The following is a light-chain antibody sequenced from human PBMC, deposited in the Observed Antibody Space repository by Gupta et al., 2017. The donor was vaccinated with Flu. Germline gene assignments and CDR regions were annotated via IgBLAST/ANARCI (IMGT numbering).Light chain of an antibody. V-gene: IGKV1-8*01. CDR1: QGISSY. J-gene: IGKJ2*03. CDR3: QQYYSYPQS. Sequence: AIRMTQSPSSFSASTGDRVTITCRASQGISSYLAWYQQKPGKAPKLLIYAASTLQSGVPSRFSGSGSETDFTLTISCLQSEDFATYYCQQYYSYPQSFGQGTKLEIK. CDR2: AAS.